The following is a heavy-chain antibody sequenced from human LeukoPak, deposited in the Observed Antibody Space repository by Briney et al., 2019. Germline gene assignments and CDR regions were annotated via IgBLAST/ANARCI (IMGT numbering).Heavy chain of an antibody. CDR3: ARDATTVTAVDY. CDR2: IYTSGTT. Sequence: TSSETLSLTCTVSGGSISSSSYYWSWIRQPAGKGLEWIGRIYTSGTTHYNPSLKSRVTMSVDTSKNQFSLNLSSVTAADTAVYYCARDATTVTAVDYWGQGTLVTVSS. V-gene: IGHV4-61*02. CDR1: GGSISSSSYY. D-gene: IGHD4-11*01. J-gene: IGHJ4*02.